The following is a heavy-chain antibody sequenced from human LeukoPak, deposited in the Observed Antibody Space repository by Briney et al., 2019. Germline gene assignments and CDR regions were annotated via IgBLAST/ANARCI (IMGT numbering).Heavy chain of an antibody. Sequence: SETLSLTCTVSGYSISSGYYWGWIRQPPGKGLEWIGSIYHSGSTYNNPSLKSRVTVSVDTSKNQFSLKLSSVTAADTAVYYCARGESLGVVVTSFDYWGQGTLVTVSS. V-gene: IGHV4-38-2*02. CDR2: IYHSGST. CDR3: ARGESLGVVVTSFDY. CDR1: GYSISSGYY. J-gene: IGHJ4*02. D-gene: IGHD2-21*02.